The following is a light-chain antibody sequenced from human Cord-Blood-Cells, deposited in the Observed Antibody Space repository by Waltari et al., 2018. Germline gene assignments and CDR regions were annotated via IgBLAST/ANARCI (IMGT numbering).Light chain of an antibody. J-gene: IGLJ3*02. CDR3: QSYDSSLSGPV. Sequence: QSVLTQPPSVSGAPGQRVTISCTGSSSNIGAGYDVHWYQQLPGTAPKLLIYGHRNRPAGVPDRFSGSKSGTSASLAITGLQAEDEADYYCQSYDSSLSGPVFGGGTKLTVL. CDR2: GHR. CDR1: SSNIGAGYD. V-gene: IGLV1-40*01.